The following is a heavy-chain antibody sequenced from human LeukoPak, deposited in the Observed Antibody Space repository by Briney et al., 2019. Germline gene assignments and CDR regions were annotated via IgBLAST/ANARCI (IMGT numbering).Heavy chain of an antibody. CDR2: INHSGST. Sequence: SETLSLTCAVYGGSFSGYYWSWIRQPPGKGLEWIGEINHSGSTNYNPSLKSRVTISVDTSKNQFSLKLSSVTAADTAVYYCARRGRGAAGRIFDYWGQGTLVAVSS. CDR3: ARRGRGAAGRIFDY. D-gene: IGHD6-13*01. CDR1: GGSFSGYY. J-gene: IGHJ4*02. V-gene: IGHV4-34*01.